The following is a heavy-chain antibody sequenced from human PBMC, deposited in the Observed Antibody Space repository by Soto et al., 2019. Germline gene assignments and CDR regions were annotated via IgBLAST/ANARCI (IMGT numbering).Heavy chain of an antibody. CDR2: INPGDGNT. CDR3: SAASRYGDYYPDY. V-gene: IGHV1-3*01. Sequence: ASVKVSCKASGYTFTSYAMHWVRQAPGKRLEWMGCINPGDGNTKYAQKFQGRVTMTEDTSTDTAYMELSSLRSEDTAVYYCSAASRYGDYYPDYWGQGTLVTVSS. CDR1: GYTFTSYA. J-gene: IGHJ4*02. D-gene: IGHD4-17*01.